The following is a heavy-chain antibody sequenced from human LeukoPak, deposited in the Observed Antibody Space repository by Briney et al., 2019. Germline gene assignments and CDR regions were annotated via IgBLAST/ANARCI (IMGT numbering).Heavy chain of an antibody. D-gene: IGHD1-14*01. Sequence: GRSLRLSCAASGFTFSSYGMHWVRQAPGKGLEWVAFVRYDGSNKYYADSVKGRFTISRDNAKNTLYLQMDSLRAEDTGVYYCARSNQADDYWGQGTLVTVSS. CDR2: VRYDGSNK. CDR3: ARSNQADDY. CDR1: GFTFSSYG. V-gene: IGHV3-33*01. J-gene: IGHJ4*02.